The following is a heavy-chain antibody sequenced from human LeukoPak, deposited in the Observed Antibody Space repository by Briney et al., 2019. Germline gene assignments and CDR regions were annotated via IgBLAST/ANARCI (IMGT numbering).Heavy chain of an antibody. CDR3: ATNIPTPTTSPPLGY. D-gene: IGHD1-26*01. CDR2: VDYSGRT. V-gene: IGHV4-59*08. Sequence: PSETLSLTCTVSGYSINSGYYWSWIRQPPGKGLEWIGYVDYSGRTKYSPSLKSRVTISVATSKFQFSLDLSSVTAADTAVYYCATNIPTPTTSPPLGYWGQGTLVTVSS. CDR1: GYSINSGYY. J-gene: IGHJ4*02.